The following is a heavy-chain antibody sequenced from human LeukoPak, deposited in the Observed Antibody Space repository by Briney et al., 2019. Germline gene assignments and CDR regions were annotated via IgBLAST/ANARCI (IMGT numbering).Heavy chain of an antibody. Sequence: PSETLSLTCTVSGGSISSYYWSWIRRPPGKGLEGIGYIYYSGSTKYDPSLKSRGTIASHTSKTKFSLKLSSVTAADTAVYYCARGRDSSSWYPRFDFDYWGQGTLVTVSS. D-gene: IGHD6-13*01. CDR3: ARGRDSSSWYPRFDFDY. V-gene: IGHV4-59*01. CDR2: IYYSGST. J-gene: IGHJ4*02. CDR1: GGSISSYY.